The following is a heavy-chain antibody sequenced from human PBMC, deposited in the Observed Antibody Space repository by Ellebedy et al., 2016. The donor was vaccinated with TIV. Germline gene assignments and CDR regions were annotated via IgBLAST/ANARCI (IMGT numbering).Heavy chain of an antibody. V-gene: IGHV3-64*04. J-gene: IGHJ4*02. Sequence: GESLKISCSASGFTFSSYAMHWVRQAPGKGLEFVSAFSSNGGSTYYADSVKGRFTISRDNSKNTLYLQMNSLRAEDTAVYYCARVTNRYYYDSSGLADYWGQGTLVTVSS. CDR3: ARVTNRYYYDSSGLADY. D-gene: IGHD3-22*01. CDR1: GFTFSSYA. CDR2: FSSNGGST.